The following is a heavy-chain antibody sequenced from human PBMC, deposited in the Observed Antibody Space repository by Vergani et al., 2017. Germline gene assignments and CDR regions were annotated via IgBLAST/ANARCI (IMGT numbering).Heavy chain of an antibody. CDR2: IYPGDSET. J-gene: IGHJ1*01. V-gene: IGHV5-51*01. CDR1: GYSFTSYW. D-gene: IGHD2-2*01. CDR3: ARRAIDTEYFQR. Sequence: EVQLVQSGAEVKKPGESLKISCKGSGYSFTSYWIGWVRQMPEKGLELMGIIYPGDSETRYSPSFEDQVTISGDKSTSTAYLQWSSLKASDTAMYDCARRAIDTEYFQRWGQGTLVTVSS.